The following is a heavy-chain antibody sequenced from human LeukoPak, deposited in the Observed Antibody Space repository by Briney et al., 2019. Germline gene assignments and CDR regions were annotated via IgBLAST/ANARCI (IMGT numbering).Heavy chain of an antibody. V-gene: IGHV4-59*01. CDR3: ARVPHRLRAYHAFDI. CDR2: IYHSGST. Sequence: SETLSLTCTVSGGSISSYYWSWIRQPPGKGLEWIGYIYHSGSTNYNPSLKSRVTISVDTSKNQFSLKLSSVTAADTAVYYCARVPHRLRAYHAFDIWGQGTMVTVSS. J-gene: IGHJ3*02. D-gene: IGHD4-17*01. CDR1: GGSISSYY.